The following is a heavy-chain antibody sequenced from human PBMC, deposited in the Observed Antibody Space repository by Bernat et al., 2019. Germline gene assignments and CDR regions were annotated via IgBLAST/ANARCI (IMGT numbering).Heavy chain of an antibody. Sequence: QVQLQESGPGLVKPSQTLSLICTVSGGSISTGDYYWSWIRQHPGKGLEWIGYIYYSGNTYYNPSLKSRVTISVDTSKNQFSLKLSSVTAADTAVYFCARVEGACVDFDIWGQGTMVTVAS. CDR1: GGSISTGDYY. CDR3: ARVEGACVDFDI. J-gene: IGHJ3*02. CDR2: IYYSGNT. V-gene: IGHV4-31*03.